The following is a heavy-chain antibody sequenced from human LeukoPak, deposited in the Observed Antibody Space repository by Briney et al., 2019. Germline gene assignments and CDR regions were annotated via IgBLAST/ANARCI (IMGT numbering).Heavy chain of an antibody. CDR2: IKQGGSEI. Sequence: GALRLSCSASGFTFSRFWMSWVRQAPGKGLEYVALIKQGGSEIYHMDSVKGRFTISRDDATNSLYLQMYSLRVEDTALYYCARDRESESDSEGDYWGQGTLVTVSS. CDR3: ARDRESESDSEGDY. V-gene: IGHV3-7*01. D-gene: IGHD4-11*01. CDR1: GFTFSRFW. J-gene: IGHJ4*02.